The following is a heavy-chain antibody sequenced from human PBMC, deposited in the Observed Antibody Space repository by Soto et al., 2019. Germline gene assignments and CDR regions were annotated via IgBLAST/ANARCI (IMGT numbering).Heavy chain of an antibody. CDR1: GFTFSNAW. CDR2: IKSKTDGGTT. CDR3: TTDPPTGYCSSTSCYSLYYYYYMDV. Sequence: GGSLRLSCAASGFTFSNAWMSWVRQAPGKGLEWVGRIKSKTDGGTTDYAAPVKGRFTISRDDSKNTLYLQMNSLKTEDTAVYYCTTDPPTGYCSSTSCYSLYYYYYMDVWGKGTTVTVSS. D-gene: IGHD2-2*01. V-gene: IGHV3-15*01. J-gene: IGHJ6*03.